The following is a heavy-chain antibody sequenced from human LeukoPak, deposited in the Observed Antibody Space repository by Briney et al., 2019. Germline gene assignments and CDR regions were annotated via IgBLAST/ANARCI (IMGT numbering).Heavy chain of an antibody. V-gene: IGHV1-8*01. Sequence: GAVTVSCKASGYTFTSYDINWVRQAPGQGLEGMGWMNPNSGNTAYPQTFRGRVTMPRNTSISTAYMELSSLRSEDTAVYYCARGGLFVRSRARPREKAVGRYYYYYYYMDVWGKGTTVTVSS. CDR3: ARGGLFVRSRARPREKAVGRYYYYYYYMDV. J-gene: IGHJ6*03. D-gene: IGHD6-6*01. CDR2: MNPNSGNT. CDR1: GYTFTSYD.